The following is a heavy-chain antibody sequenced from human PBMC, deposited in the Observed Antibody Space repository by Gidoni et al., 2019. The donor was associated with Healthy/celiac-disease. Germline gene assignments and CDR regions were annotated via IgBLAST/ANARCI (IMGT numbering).Heavy chain of an antibody. Sequence: QVQLPESGPGLVKPSAPPSLTCTVSGGSISSYPWSWIRQPPGKGLEWIGYIYYSGSTNYNPPLKSRVTISVDTSKNQFSLKLSSVTAADTAVYYCARDIIASSSWYRYWYFDLWGRGTLVTVSS. V-gene: IGHV4-59*01. D-gene: IGHD6-13*01. CDR2: IYYSGST. J-gene: IGHJ2*01. CDR3: ARDIIASSSWYRYWYFDL. CDR1: GGSISSYP.